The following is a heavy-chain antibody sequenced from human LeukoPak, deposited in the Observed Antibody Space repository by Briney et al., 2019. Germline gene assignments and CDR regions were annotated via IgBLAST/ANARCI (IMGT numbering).Heavy chain of an antibody. CDR3: ARGPPPDFDC. J-gene: IGHJ4*02. CDR1: GGSISSFC. V-gene: IGHV4-4*07. CDR2: IYTSGST. Sequence: SETLSLTRTVSGGSISSFCWSWIRQPAGKGLEWIGRIYTSGSTDYNPSLKSRVTMSVDTSKNQFSLKLSSVTAADTAVYYCARGPPPDFDCWGQGTLVTVSS.